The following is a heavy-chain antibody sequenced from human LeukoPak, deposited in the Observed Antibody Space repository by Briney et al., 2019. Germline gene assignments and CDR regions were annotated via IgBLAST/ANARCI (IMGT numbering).Heavy chain of an antibody. D-gene: IGHD5-12*01. J-gene: IGHJ4*02. CDR3: ARRGDDLRSIDY. CDR2: IDPSDSYT. CDR1: GYSFTSYW. Sequence: GESLKIPCKGSGYSFTSYWISWVRQMPGKGLEWMGRIDPSDSYTNYSPSFQGHVTISADKSISTAYLQWSSLKASDTAMYYCARRGDDLRSIDYWGQGTLVTVSS. V-gene: IGHV5-10-1*01.